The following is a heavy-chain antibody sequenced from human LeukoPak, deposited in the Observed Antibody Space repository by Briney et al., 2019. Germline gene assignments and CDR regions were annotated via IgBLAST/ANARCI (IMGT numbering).Heavy chain of an antibody. D-gene: IGHD3-3*01. CDR2: INPNSGGT. CDR3: ARLMRYYDFWSGDYYGMDG. J-gene: IGHJ6*02. CDR1: GYTFTGYY. V-gene: IGHV1-2*02. Sequence: ASVKVSCKASGYTFTGYYMHWVRQAPGQGLEWMGWINPNSGGTNYAQKFQGRVTMTRDTSISTAYMELSRLRSDDTAVYYCARLMRYYDFWSGDYYGMDGWGQGTTVTVSS.